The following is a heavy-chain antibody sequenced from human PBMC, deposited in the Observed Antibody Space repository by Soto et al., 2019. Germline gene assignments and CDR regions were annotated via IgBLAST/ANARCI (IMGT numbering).Heavy chain of an antibody. CDR3: AGGSVDTVDSSGFYEY. J-gene: IGHJ4*02. CDR2: INHSGGT. V-gene: IGHV4-34*01. Sequence: SETLSLTCAVYGGSFSAYYWSWIRQPPGKGLEWIGEINHSGGTSYNPSLKSRVTISVDTSKSQFSLKLTSVTAADRAVYYCAGGSVDTVDSSGFYEYWGKGTPVTVSS. D-gene: IGHD3-22*01. CDR1: GGSFSAYY.